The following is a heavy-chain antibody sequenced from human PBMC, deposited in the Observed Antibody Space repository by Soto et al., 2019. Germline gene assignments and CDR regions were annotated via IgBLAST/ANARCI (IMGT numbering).Heavy chain of an antibody. CDR1: FSSCA. CDR3: AKGRSYYYYYGVDV. V-gene: IGHV3-23*01. Sequence: FSSCAMGWVRQAPGKGLEWVSDIIDSGASTYYADSVKGRFTISRDNSKSTLYLQLNSLRAEDTALYYCAKGRSYYYYYGVDVWGQGTTVTVSS. J-gene: IGHJ6*02. CDR2: IIDSGAST.